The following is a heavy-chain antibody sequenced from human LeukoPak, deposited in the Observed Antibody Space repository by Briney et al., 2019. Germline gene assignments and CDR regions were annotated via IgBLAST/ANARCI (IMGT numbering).Heavy chain of an antibody. D-gene: IGHD2-2*02. CDR2: ISYDGSNK. Sequence: PGGSLRLSCAASGFTFSTFALHWVRQAPGKGLEWVAVISYDGSNKYYADSVKGRFTISRDNSKNTLYLQMNSLRTEDTAVYYCAREGKYQLLYRLLDYWGQGTLVTVSS. V-gene: IGHV3-30-3*01. CDR3: AREGKYQLLYRLLDY. CDR1: GFTFSTFA. J-gene: IGHJ4*02.